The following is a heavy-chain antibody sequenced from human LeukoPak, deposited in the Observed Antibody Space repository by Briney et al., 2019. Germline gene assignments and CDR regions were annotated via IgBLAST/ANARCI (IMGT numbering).Heavy chain of an antibody. Sequence: PGESLKTSCKVSGYSFTSYWIGWVRTMPGKGLEWMGIIYPGDSDIRYSPSFQGQVTISADKPISTAYLQWSSLKASDTAIYYCARQPSIGARPFHFDYWGQGALVTVSS. V-gene: IGHV5-51*01. CDR2: IYPGDSDI. CDR3: ARQPSIGARPFHFDY. CDR1: GYSFTSYW. J-gene: IGHJ4*02. D-gene: IGHD6-6*01.